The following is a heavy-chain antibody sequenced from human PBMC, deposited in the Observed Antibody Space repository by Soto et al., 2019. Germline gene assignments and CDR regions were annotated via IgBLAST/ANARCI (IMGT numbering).Heavy chain of an antibody. CDR3: ARGVTEGWLFGSYYYYGMDV. J-gene: IGHJ6*02. V-gene: IGHV4-30-2*01. D-gene: IGHD3-22*01. Sequence: SETLSLTCAVSGGSISSGGYSWSWIRQPPGKGLEWIGYIYHSGSTYYNPSLKSRVTISVDRSKNQFSLKLSSVTAADTAVYYCARGVTEGWLFGSYYYYGMDVWGQGTPATV. CDR2: IYHSGST. CDR1: GGSISSGGYS.